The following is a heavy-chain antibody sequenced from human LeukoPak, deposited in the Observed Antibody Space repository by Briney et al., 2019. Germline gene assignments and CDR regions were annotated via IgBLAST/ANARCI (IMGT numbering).Heavy chain of an antibody. CDR1: GFTFSSYA. V-gene: IGHV3-30-3*01. J-gene: IGHJ6*03. CDR2: ISYDGSNK. Sequence: GRSLRLSCAASGFTFSSYAMHWVRQAPGKGLEWVAVISYDGSNKYYADSVKGRFTISRDNSKNTLYLQMNSLRAEDTAVYYCAKEGAIFGVVPYYYYMDVWGKGTTVTVSS. CDR3: AKEGAIFGVVPYYYYMDV. D-gene: IGHD3-3*01.